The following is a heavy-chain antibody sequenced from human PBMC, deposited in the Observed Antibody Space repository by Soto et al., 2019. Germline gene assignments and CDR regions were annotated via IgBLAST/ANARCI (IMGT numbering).Heavy chain of an antibody. J-gene: IGHJ4*02. D-gene: IGHD6-13*01. Sequence: SETLSLTCTVSGGSISSSSHYWGWIRQPPGKGLEWIGSTYYSGSTHYNPSLKSRVTVYGDLSKNQFSLKVSSVTAADTALYYCERQIASSWESFDYWGQGALVTVSS. CDR3: ERQIASSWESFDY. CDR2: TYYSGST. CDR1: GGSISSSSHY. V-gene: IGHV4-39*01.